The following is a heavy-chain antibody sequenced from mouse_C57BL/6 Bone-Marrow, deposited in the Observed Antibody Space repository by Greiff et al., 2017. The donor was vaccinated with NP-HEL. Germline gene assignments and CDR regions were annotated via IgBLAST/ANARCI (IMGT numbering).Heavy chain of an antibody. CDR2: ISYDGSN. Sequence: ESGPGLVKPSQSLSLTCSVTGYSITSGYYWNWIRQFPGNKLEWMGYISYDGSNNYNPSLKNRISLTRDTSKNHFFLKLNSVTTEDTATYYCARDDYDYAYWGQGTLVTVSA. J-gene: IGHJ3*01. CDR1: GYSITSGYY. D-gene: IGHD2-4*01. V-gene: IGHV3-6*01. CDR3: ARDDYDYAY.